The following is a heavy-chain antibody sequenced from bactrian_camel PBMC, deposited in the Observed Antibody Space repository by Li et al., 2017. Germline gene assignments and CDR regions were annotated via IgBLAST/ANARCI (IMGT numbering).Heavy chain of an antibody. J-gene: IGHJ4*01. CDR1: GYIDSTCG. Sequence: VQLVESGGGSVQARGSLRLSCAASGYIDSTCGMGWYRQAPGKEREWVSGISSSGGSTDYADSVKGRFTISRDNAKNTLYLQMNGLKPEDTAMYYCAGASWTWARLRLDEYTYWGQGTQVTVS. D-gene: IGHD1*01. CDR2: ISSSGGST. V-gene: IGHV3S31*01. CDR3: AGASWTWARLRLDEYTY.